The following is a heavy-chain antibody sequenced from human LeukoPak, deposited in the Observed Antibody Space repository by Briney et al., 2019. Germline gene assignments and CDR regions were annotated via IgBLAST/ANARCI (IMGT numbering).Heavy chain of an antibody. CDR3: ATDSGVGATRTFDY. CDR2: FDPEDGET. V-gene: IGHV1-24*01. D-gene: IGHD1-26*01. CDR1: GYTLTELS. J-gene: IGHJ4*02. Sequence: ASVKVSCKASGYTLTELSMRWVRQAPGKGLEWMGGFDPEDGETIYAQKFQGRVTMTEDTSTDIAYMELSSLRPEDTAVYYCATDSGVGATRTFDYWGQGTLVTVSS.